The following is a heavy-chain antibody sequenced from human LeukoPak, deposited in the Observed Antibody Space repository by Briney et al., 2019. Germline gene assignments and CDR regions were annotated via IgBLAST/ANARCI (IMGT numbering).Heavy chain of an antibody. D-gene: IGHD3-10*01. V-gene: IGHV4-39*01. CDR3: ARYVVYGSGFYYFDY. Sequence: SETLSLTCTVSGGSISSSSYYWSWIRQPPGKGLEWIATINYSGSTYYNPSLKSRVTISVDTSKNQFSLKLSSVSAADTTVYYCARYVVYGSGFYYFDYWGQGTLVTVSS. CDR1: GGSISSSSYY. J-gene: IGHJ4*02. CDR2: INYSGST.